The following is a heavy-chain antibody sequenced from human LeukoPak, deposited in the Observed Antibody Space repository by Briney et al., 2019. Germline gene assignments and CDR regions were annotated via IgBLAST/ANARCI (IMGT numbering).Heavy chain of an antibody. J-gene: IGHJ3*02. CDR2: ISYDGSNK. V-gene: IGHV3-30*01. D-gene: IGHD1-26*01. Sequence: GGSLRLSRAASGFTFSAYAMHWVPQAPGRGLRWGAVISYDGSNKYYADSVKGRFTISGDKSKDTLYLQMNSLRPEDTAVYYCARGPGPIAGAKNPFDIWGQGTMVTVSS. CDR3: ARGPGPIAGAKNPFDI. CDR1: GFTFSAYA.